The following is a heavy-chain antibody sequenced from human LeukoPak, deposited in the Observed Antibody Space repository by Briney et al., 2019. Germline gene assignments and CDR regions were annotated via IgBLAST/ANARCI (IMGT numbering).Heavy chain of an antibody. Sequence: GASVKLSCKASGGTFSSYAISWVRQAPGQGLEWMGGIIPIFGTANYAQKFQGRVTITADKSTSTAYMELSSLRSEDTAMYYCARDRQARSVAYDAFDIWGQGTMVTVSS. V-gene: IGHV1-69*06. CDR1: GGTFSSYA. CDR2: IIPIFGTA. J-gene: IGHJ3*02. CDR3: ARDRQARSVAYDAFDI. D-gene: IGHD3-3*01.